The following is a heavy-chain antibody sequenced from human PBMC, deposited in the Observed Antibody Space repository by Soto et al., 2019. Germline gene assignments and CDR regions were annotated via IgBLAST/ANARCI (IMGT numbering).Heavy chain of an antibody. CDR3: ASGLIAVAGTGVDY. CDR2: IYPGDSDT. V-gene: IGHV5-51*01. D-gene: IGHD6-19*01. CDR1: GDSFTSYW. J-gene: IGHJ4*02. Sequence: GESLKISCEGSGDSFTSYWSGWVRQMPGKGLGWRGSIYPGDSDTRYSPSFQGQFTIAADKASSTAYLQWSSLKASDTAMYYCASGLIAVAGTGVDYWGQGTLVTVSS.